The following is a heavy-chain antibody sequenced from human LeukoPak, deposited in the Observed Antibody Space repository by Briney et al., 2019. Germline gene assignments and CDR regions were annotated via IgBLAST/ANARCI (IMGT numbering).Heavy chain of an antibody. CDR1: GYTFTSYY. D-gene: IGHD3-3*01. J-gene: IGHJ5*02. CDR2: INPSGGST. Sequence: ASVKVSCKASGYTFTSYYMHWVRQAPGQGLEWMGIINPSGGSTSYAQKFQGRVTMTRDMSTSTVYMELSSLRSEDTAVYYCARDPLRITIFGVVTGNWFDPWGQGTLVTVSP. CDR3: ARDPLRITIFGVVTGNWFDP. V-gene: IGHV1-46*01.